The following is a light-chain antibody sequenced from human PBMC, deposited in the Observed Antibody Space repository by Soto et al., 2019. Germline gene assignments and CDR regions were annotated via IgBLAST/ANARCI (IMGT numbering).Light chain of an antibody. Sequence: EIVLTQSPGTLSLSPGERATLSCRASQSIGSNFLAWYQQKPGQAPRLLIYGASSRATGIPDRFSVSGSGTDFTLTISRLESEDFAVYYCQQYGRSVPITFGQGTRLDI. J-gene: IGKJ5*01. V-gene: IGKV3-20*01. CDR3: QQYGRSVPIT. CDR1: QSIGSNF. CDR2: GAS.